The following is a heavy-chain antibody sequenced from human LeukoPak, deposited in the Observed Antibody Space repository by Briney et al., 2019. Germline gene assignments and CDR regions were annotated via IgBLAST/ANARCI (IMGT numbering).Heavy chain of an antibody. V-gene: IGHV1-2*06. Sequence: ASVKVSCKASGYTFTAYYIHWVRQAPGQGLEWMGRINPNSGGTNYAQKFQDRVTMTRDTSISTAYMELSRLRSDDTAVYYCARGDIVVVLAAIDYYYYGMDAWGQGTTVTVSS. CDR1: GYTFTAYY. CDR2: INPNSGGT. D-gene: IGHD2-2*01. CDR3: ARGDIVVVLAAIDYYYYGMDA. J-gene: IGHJ6*02.